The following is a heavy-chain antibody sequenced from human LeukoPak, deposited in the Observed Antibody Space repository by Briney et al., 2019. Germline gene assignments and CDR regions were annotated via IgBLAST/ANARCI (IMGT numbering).Heavy chain of an antibody. CDR2: MNPNSGNT. CDR3: ARGDYNLDY. Sequence: ASVTVSCKASGYSFTSYDIKWVRQAPGQGLEWMGWMNPNSGNTGYTQNFQGRVAMTRNTSITTAYMELSSLRFEDTAVYYCARGDYNLDYWGQGTLVTVSS. J-gene: IGHJ4*02. CDR1: GYSFTSYD. D-gene: IGHD1-14*01. V-gene: IGHV1-8*01.